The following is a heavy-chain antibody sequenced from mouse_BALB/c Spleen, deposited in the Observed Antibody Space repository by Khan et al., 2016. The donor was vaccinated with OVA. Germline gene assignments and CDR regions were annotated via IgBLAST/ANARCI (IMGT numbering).Heavy chain of an antibody. J-gene: IGHJ3*01. D-gene: IGHD1-1*01. CDR3: VNRGSSSAWFSY. CDR1: GYTFTNYW. Sequence: QVQLKESGAELAKPGASVKMSCRASGYTFTNYWMHWVKQRPGQGLEWIGYINPSTGYTEYNQKFKDKATLTADKSSSTAYMQLRSLTSEDSAVNYCVNRGSSSAWFSYWGQGTLVTVSA. CDR2: INPSTGYT. V-gene: IGHV1-7*01.